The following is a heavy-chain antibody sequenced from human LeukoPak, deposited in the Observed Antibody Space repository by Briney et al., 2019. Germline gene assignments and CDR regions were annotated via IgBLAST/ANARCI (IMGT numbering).Heavy chain of an antibody. CDR2: IWYDGSNK. CDR3: ARDSTWAAFDI. V-gene: IGHV3-33*01. CDR1: GFTFSSYG. Sequence: PGGSLRLSCAASGFTFSSYGMHWVRQAPGKGLEWVAVIWYDGSNKYYADSVKGRFTISRDNSKNTLYLQMSSLRAEDTAVYYCARDSTWAAFDIWGQGTMVTVSS. D-gene: IGHD3-16*01. J-gene: IGHJ3*02.